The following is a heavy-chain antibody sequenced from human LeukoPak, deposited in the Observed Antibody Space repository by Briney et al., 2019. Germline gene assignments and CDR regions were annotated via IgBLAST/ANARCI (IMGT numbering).Heavy chain of an antibody. J-gene: IGHJ4*02. CDR1: GGSISSYY. Sequence: SETLSLTCTVSGGSISSYYWNWIRQPPGKGLEWIGYIYYSGITNYNPSLKSRVTISVDTSKNQFSLKLSSVTAADTAVYYCASMGKGDTAKKDYWGQGTLVTVSS. CDR3: ASMGKGDTAKKDY. CDR2: IYYSGIT. V-gene: IGHV4-59*12. D-gene: IGHD2-21*02.